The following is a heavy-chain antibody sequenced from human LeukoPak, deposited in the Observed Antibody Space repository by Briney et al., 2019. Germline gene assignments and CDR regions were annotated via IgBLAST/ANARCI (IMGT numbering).Heavy chain of an antibody. CDR1: GGSISSYY. J-gene: IGHJ6*02. CDR3: AGWTGPYGMDV. CDR2: IYYSGST. Sequence: PSETLSLTCTVSGGSISSYYWSWIRQPPGKGLEWIGYIYYSGSTNYNPSLKSRVTISVDTSKNQFSLKLSSVTAADTAVYYCAGWTGPYGMDVWGQGTTVTVSS. V-gene: IGHV4-59*08. D-gene: IGHD1-14*01.